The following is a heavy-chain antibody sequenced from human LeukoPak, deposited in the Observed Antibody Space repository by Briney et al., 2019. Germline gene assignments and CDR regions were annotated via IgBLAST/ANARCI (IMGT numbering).Heavy chain of an antibody. Sequence: GGSLRLSCAASGFTFSSYAMSWVRQAPGKGLEWVSAISGSGGSTYYADSVKGRFTISRDNSKNTLYLQMNSLRAEDTAVYYCAKTGGEMYYYDSSGHDFDYWGQGTLVTVSS. CDR1: GFTFSSYA. V-gene: IGHV3-23*01. D-gene: IGHD3-22*01. CDR2: ISGSGGST. J-gene: IGHJ4*02. CDR3: AKTGGEMYYYDSSGHDFDY.